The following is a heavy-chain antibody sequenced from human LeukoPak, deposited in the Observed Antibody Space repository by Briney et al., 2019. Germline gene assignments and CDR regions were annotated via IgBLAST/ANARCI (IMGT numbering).Heavy chain of an antibody. CDR3: ARWDSSGFWSGYTYYFDY. Sequence: PGGSLRLSCAASGFSFSIYSMNWVRQAPGKGLEWVSSISSSSSYIYYADSVKGRFTISRDNANNSLYLQMNSLRAEDTAVYYCARWDSSGFWSGYTYYFDYWGQGTLVTVSS. CDR2: ISSSSSYI. V-gene: IGHV3-21*01. D-gene: IGHD3-3*01. J-gene: IGHJ4*02. CDR1: GFSFSIYS.